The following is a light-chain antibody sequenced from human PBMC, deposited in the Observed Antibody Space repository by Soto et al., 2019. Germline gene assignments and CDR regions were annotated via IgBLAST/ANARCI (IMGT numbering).Light chain of an antibody. V-gene: IGLV2-14*01. CDR2: EVS. J-gene: IGLJ2*01. CDR3: SSYTTSTSFII. CDR1: SSDIGNYDF. Sequence: QSVLTQPASVSGSPGQSITISCTGTSSDIGNYDFVSWYQQVPGTAPKAMIYEVSSRPSGVSNRFSGSKSGKTASLTISGLQAEDEAYYYCSSYTTSTSFIIFGGGTKLTVL.